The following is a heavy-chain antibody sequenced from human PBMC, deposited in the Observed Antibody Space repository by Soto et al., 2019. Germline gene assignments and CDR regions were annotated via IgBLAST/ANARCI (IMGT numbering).Heavy chain of an antibody. Sequence: PGGTLRLSSITSLFSFGNFCMTCPRQPPGKGLEWVANIKVDGSEKNYADSVKGRFTISRDNAKNSLYLQMNSLRAEDTAVYYCARDKVTAIYLFDYWGQGTLVTVSS. CDR1: LFSFGNFC. CDR2: IKVDGSEK. J-gene: IGHJ4*02. D-gene: IGHD2-21*02. CDR3: ARDKVTAIYLFDY. V-gene: IGHV3-7*01.